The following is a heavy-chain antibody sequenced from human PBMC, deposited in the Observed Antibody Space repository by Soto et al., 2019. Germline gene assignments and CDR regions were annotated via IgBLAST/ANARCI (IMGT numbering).Heavy chain of an antibody. D-gene: IGHD6-25*01. Sequence: GGSLRLSCAASGFTFSSYSMNWVRQAPGKGLEWVSSISSSSSYIYYADSVKGRFTISRDNAKNSLYLQMNSLRAEDTAVYYCARGRGIAADEQNNWFDPWGQGTLVTVSS. CDR1: GFTFSSYS. CDR2: ISSSSSYI. CDR3: ARGRGIAADEQNNWFDP. J-gene: IGHJ5*02. V-gene: IGHV3-21*01.